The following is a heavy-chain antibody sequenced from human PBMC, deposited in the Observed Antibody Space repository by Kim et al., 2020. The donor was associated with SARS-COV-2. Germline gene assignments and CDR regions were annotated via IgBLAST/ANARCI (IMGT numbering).Heavy chain of an antibody. D-gene: IGHD3-3*01. Sequence: NPSLKSRVTISVDKSENQFSLKLSSVTAADTAVYYCARAPRITIFGVVPPRNWGQGTLVTVSS. CDR3: ARAPRITIFGVVPPRN. J-gene: IGHJ4*02. V-gene: IGHV4-4*02.